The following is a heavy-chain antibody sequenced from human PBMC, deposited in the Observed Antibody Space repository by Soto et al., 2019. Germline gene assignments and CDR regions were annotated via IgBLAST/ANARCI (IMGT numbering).Heavy chain of an antibody. V-gene: IGHV3-30-3*01. Sequence: QVQLVESGGGVVPPGGSLRVSCVVSGFTFNSYNMHWFRQAPGEGLEWVAVISFDGANTFYADSVKGRFTISRDTSRDTLYPQMSRLSVEDTAVYYCARDGYNRGGFDYWGQGTLVSVSS. CDR2: ISFDGANT. CDR3: ARDGYNRGGFDY. CDR1: GFTFNSYN. J-gene: IGHJ4*02. D-gene: IGHD6-25*01.